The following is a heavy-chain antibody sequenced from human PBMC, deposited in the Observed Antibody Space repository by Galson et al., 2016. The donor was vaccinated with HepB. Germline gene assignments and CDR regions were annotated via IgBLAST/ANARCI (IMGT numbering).Heavy chain of an antibody. CDR2: TLALVGGT. CDR3: ARTVSPASVSRWLGYFDL. D-gene: IGHD6-19*01. Sequence: SETLSLTCSLSGGSVGTNNYYWSWIRQPPGKGLEWIGSTLALVGGTYYNPSLGNRLSISSDTPKNEFSLRLTSVTAADTGVYYCARTVSPASVSRWLGYFDLWVQGTPVTVSS. CDR1: GGSVGTNNYY. V-gene: IGHV4-39*01. J-gene: IGHJ4*02.